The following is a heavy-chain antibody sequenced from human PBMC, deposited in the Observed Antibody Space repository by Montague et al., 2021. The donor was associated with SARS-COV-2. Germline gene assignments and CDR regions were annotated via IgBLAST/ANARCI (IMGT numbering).Heavy chain of an antibody. CDR1: GDSVSRLRFA. V-gene: IGHV6-1*01. J-gene: IGHJ4*02. CDR3: VLYSGWFYFDF. CDR2: PYYEYKWHN. Sequence: CAISGDSVSRLRFASNWLTQLPSTDRERVGRPYYEYKWHNDYAXXVRGGRTVNPEASKKEFSLESNYVTPEDTAVYYCVLYSGWFYFDFWGQGTLVTVSS. D-gene: IGHD6-19*01.